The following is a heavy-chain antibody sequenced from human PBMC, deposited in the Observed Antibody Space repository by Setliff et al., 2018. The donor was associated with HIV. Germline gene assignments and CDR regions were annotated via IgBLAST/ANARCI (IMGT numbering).Heavy chain of an antibody. V-gene: IGHV4-59*12. J-gene: IGHJ4*02. CDR1: GASISSNT. Sequence: SETLSLTCIVSGASISSNTWSWIRQAPGKGLQWVGFIYNSVTTNYNPSLKSRVTISVDTSRDQFSLQLTSVTAADTAVYYCARGGLRQWNGFWGQGTLVTVSS. CDR2: IYNSVTT. D-gene: IGHD3-3*01. CDR3: ARGGLRQWNGF.